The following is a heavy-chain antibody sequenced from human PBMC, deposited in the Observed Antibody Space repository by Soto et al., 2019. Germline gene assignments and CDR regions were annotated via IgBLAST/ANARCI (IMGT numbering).Heavy chain of an antibody. D-gene: IGHD3-10*01. CDR1: GDSVSSNSVT. V-gene: IGHV6-1*01. J-gene: IGHJ5*02. CDR2: TYYRSKWYN. Sequence: SQTLSLTCVISGDSVSSNSVTWNWIRQSPSRDLDWLGRTYYRSKWYNDYAVSVKSRITINPDTSKNQFSLQLNSVTPEDTAVYYCARETPSYYASGSYYSWFVPWGQGTLVTVSS. CDR3: ARETPSYYASGSYYSWFVP.